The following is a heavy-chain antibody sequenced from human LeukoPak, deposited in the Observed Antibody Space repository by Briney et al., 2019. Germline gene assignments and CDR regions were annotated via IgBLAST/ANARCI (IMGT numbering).Heavy chain of an antibody. CDR3: ARDYCSGGSCYSGNFYFDY. J-gene: IGHJ4*02. CDR2: IIPIFGTA. V-gene: IGHV1-69*13. CDR1: GGTFSSYA. Sequence: SVKVSCKASGGTFSSYAISWVRQAPGQGLEWMGGIIPIFGTANYAQKFQGRVTITADESTSAAYMELSSLRSEDTAVYYCARDYCSGGSCYSGNFYFDYWGQGTLVTVSS. D-gene: IGHD2-15*01.